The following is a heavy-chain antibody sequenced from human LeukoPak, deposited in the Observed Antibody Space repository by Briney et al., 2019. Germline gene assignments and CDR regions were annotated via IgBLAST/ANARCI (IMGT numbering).Heavy chain of an antibody. V-gene: IGHV3-23*01. Sequence: GGSLRLSCAASGFTFTSYALTWVRQAPGKGLEWVSAISSSGGSTYYADSVKGRFTISRDNSKNTLYLQMNRLRAEDTAVYCCAKDRLYDSSGYYYVRSGLDYWGQGTLATVSS. D-gene: IGHD3-22*01. J-gene: IGHJ4*02. CDR3: AKDRLYDSSGYYYVRSGLDY. CDR2: ISSSGGST. CDR1: GFTFTSYA.